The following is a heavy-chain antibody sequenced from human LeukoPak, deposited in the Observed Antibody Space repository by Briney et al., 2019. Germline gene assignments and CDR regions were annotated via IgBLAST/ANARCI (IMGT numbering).Heavy chain of an antibody. D-gene: IGHD1-26*01. CDR1: GYSFSTYC. CDR3: ARHLRVGATQSDFDY. Sequence: GESLKIPCKCSGYSFSTYCIAWVRQMPGKGLEWMGIIYPGDSDTRYNPYFQCQVTISANKSISTAYLQWSNLRASNTAMSYGARHLRVGATQSDFDYWGQGTLVTVSS. V-gene: IGHV5-51*01. CDR2: IYPGDSDT. J-gene: IGHJ4*02.